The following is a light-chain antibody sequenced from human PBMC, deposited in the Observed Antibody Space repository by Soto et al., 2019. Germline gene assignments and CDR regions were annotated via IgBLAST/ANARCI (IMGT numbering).Light chain of an antibody. V-gene: IGKV3-20*01. Sequence: EIVLTQSPGPLSLSPGERATLSCRASQSITSNYLAWYQQRPGQAPRLLIYGASTRAAGVPDRFSGSGSGTDFTLTITRLGPEDFAVYYCQSYGRSALLYTFGQGTRL. CDR1: QSITSNY. J-gene: IGKJ2*01. CDR2: GAS. CDR3: QSYGRSALLYT.